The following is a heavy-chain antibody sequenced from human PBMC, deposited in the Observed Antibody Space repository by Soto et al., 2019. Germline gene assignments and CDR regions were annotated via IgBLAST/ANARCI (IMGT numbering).Heavy chain of an antibody. D-gene: IGHD2-15*01. CDR1: GFTFSSYA. CDR3: ARDGPYCSGGSCYYNWFDP. CDR2: ISYDGSNK. J-gene: IGHJ5*02. Sequence: QVQLVESGGGVVQPGRSLRLSCAASGFTFSSYAMHWVRQAPGKGLEWVAVISYDGSNKYYADSVKGRFTISRDNSKNTLYRQMNSLRAEDTAVYYCARDGPYCSGGSCYYNWFDPWGQGTLVTVSS. V-gene: IGHV3-30-3*01.